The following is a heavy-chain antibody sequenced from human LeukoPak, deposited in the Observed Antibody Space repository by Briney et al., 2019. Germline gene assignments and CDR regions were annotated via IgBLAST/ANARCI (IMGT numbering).Heavy chain of an antibody. J-gene: IGHJ3*02. D-gene: IGHD3-22*01. CDR1: GYTFTGYY. V-gene: IGHV1-2*02. Sequence: ASVKVSCKASGYTFTGYYMHWVRQAPGQGLEWMGWINPNSGGTNYAQKFQGRVTTTRDTSISTAYMELSRLRSDDTAVYYCAREHSSGYYFGAFDIWGQGTMVTVSS. CDR2: INPNSGGT. CDR3: AREHSSGYYFGAFDI.